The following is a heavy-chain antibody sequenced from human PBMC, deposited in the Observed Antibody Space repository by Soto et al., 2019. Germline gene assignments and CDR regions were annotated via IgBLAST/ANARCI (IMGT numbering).Heavy chain of an antibody. D-gene: IGHD3-3*01. CDR2: ISRSARTI. Sequence: PGGFLILAGAASGFTFSAYYMSWIRQPPGKGLEWDAYISRSARTIYYADSVKGRCNNSRDNAKISLYLQMNSLRAEDTAVYYCARGVSDDFWRGYSIIEPHFDYWRQGTLVTVSS. V-gene: IGHV3-11*01. CDR1: GFTFSAYY. J-gene: IGHJ4*02. CDR3: ARGVSDDFWRGYSIIEPHFDY.